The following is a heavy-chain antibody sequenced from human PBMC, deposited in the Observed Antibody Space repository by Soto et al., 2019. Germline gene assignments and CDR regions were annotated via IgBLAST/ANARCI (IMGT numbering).Heavy chain of an antibody. Sequence: PGGSLRLSCAASGFTFSSYGMHWVRQAPGKGLEWVAVIWYDGSNKYYADSVKGRFTISRDNSKNTLYLQMNSLRAEDTAVYYCARDRWDCSGGSCYSGYFDYWGQGTLVTVSS. V-gene: IGHV3-33*08. J-gene: IGHJ4*02. CDR2: IWYDGSNK. D-gene: IGHD2-15*01. CDR1: GFTFSSYG. CDR3: ARDRWDCSGGSCYSGYFDY.